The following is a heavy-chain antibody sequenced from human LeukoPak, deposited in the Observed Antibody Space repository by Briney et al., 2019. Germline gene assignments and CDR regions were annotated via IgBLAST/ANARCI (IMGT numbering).Heavy chain of an antibody. CDR2: INPNSGGT. V-gene: IGHV1-2*02. CDR3: ARVWQQLVLVGAFDI. J-gene: IGHJ3*02. Sequence: ASVKVSCKASGYTFTGYYMHWVRQAPGQGLEWMGWINPNSGGTNYAQKFQGRVTMTRDTSISTAYTELSRLRSDDTAVYYCARVWQQLVLVGAFDIWGQGTMVTVSS. CDR1: GYTFTGYY. D-gene: IGHD6-13*01.